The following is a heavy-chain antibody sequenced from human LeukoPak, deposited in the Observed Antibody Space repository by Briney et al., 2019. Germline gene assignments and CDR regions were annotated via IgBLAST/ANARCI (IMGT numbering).Heavy chain of an antibody. CDR1: GYTFTDYY. D-gene: IGHD1-26*01. CDR3: ARDMDSGPDFFDY. V-gene: IGHV1-2*02. Sequence: ASVKVSCKASGYTFTDYYMHWVRQAPGQGLEWMGWINPRSGGTDHAQKFQGRVTMTRDTSISTAYMELSRLRSDDTAVYYCARDMDSGPDFFDYWGLGTLVTVSS. J-gene: IGHJ4*02. CDR2: INPRSGGT.